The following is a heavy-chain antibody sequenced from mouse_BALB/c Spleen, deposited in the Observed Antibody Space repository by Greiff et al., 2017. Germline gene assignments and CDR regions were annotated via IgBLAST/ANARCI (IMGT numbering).Heavy chain of an antibody. CDR3: ARTNDYVLWAMDY. CDR1: GYTFTSYW. D-gene: IGHD2-4*01. J-gene: IGHJ4*01. V-gene: IGHV1S81*02. Sequence: VQLQQPGADLVKPGASVKLSCKASGYTFTSYWMHWVQQRPGQGLEWIGAINPSNGRTNYNEKFKSKATLTVDKSSNTAYMQLSSLTSEDSAVYYCARTNDYVLWAMDYWGQGTTVTVSS. CDR2: INPSNGRT.